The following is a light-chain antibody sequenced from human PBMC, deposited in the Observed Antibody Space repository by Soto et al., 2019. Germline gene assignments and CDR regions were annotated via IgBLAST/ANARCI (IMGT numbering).Light chain of an antibody. J-gene: IGKJ1*01. Sequence: EIVMTQSPATLSVSPGERGTPSCRASQSVSSNLAWYQQKPGQAPRLLIYGASTRATGIPARFSGSGSGTEFTLTISSLQSEDFAVYYCQQYNNWPKTFGQGTKV. CDR3: QQYNNWPKT. CDR2: GAS. V-gene: IGKV3-15*01. CDR1: QSVSSN.